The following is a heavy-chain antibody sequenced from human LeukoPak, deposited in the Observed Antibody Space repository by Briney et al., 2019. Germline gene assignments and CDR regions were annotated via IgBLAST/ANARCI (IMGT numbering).Heavy chain of an antibody. J-gene: IGHJ5*02. D-gene: IGHD4-17*01. V-gene: IGHV3-48*01. CDR1: GFTFSSYS. Sequence: GGSLRLSCAASGFTFSSYSMNWVRQAPGKGLEWVSYISRSSSTIYYADSVKGRFTISRDNAKNSLYLQMNSLRAEDTAVYYSARVPNGDYVIWFDPWGQGTLVTVSS. CDR2: ISRSSSTI. CDR3: ARVPNGDYVIWFDP.